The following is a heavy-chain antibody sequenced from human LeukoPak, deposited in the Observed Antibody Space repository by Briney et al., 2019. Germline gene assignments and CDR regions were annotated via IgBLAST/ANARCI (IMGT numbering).Heavy chain of an antibody. CDR3: AKDRQWLGVFDY. J-gene: IGHJ4*02. V-gene: IGHV3-48*03. Sequence: GGSLRLSCAASGFTFSTYEMNWVRQAPGKGLEWVSYISSSGSFIYYADSLKGRFTISRDNAKNSLYLQMNSLRAEDTAVYYCAKDRQWLGVFDYWGQGTLVTVSS. CDR2: ISSSGSFI. D-gene: IGHD6-19*01. CDR1: GFTFSTYE.